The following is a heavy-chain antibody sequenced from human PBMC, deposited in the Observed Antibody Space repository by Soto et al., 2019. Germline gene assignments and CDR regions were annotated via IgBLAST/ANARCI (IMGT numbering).Heavy chain of an antibody. V-gene: IGHV1-18*01. J-gene: IGHJ4*02. Sequence: ASVKVSCKASGYTFTSYGISWVRQAPGQGLEWMGWISAYNGNTNYAQKLQGRVTMTTDTSTSTAYMELRSLRSDDTAVYYCARDLPDIVVVPAASSSMGYWGQGTLVTVSS. CDR3: ARDLPDIVVVPAASSSMGY. CDR1: GYTFTSYG. D-gene: IGHD2-2*01. CDR2: ISAYNGNT.